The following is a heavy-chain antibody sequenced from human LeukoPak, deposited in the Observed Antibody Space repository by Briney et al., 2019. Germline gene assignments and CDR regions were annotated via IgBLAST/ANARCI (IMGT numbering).Heavy chain of an antibody. CDR3: AKAFNGPSIDY. D-gene: IGHD2-8*01. CDR1: GFTFSSYG. J-gene: IGHJ4*02. Sequence: PGGSLRLSCAASGFTFSSYGMHWVRQAPGKGLEWVAVISYDGSNKYYADSVKGRFTISRDNSKNTLYLQMNSLRAGDTAVYYCAKAFNGPSIDYWGQGTLVTVSS. CDR2: ISYDGSNK. V-gene: IGHV3-30*18.